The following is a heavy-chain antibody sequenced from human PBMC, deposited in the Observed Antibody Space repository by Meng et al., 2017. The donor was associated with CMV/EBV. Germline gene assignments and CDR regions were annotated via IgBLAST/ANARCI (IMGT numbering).Heavy chain of an antibody. CDR3: ARFRWSPAWGAFDY. CDR2: INHSGST. V-gene: IGHV4-34*01. Sequence: AVYGESFSGYYWSWIRQPPGKGLEWIGEINHSGSTNYNPSLKSRVTISVDTSKNQFSLKLSSVTAADTAVYYCARFRWSPAWGAFDYWGQGTLVTVSS. D-gene: IGHD3-16*01. CDR1: GESFSGYY. J-gene: IGHJ4*02.